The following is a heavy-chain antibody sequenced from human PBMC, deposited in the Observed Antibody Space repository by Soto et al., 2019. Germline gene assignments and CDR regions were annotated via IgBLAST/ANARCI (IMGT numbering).Heavy chain of an antibody. Sequence: GSLRLSCAASGFTFSDYYMTWIRQTPGKGLEYLSYISGSGSVISYADSVKGRFTVSRDNAQNSLYLQMNSLKVEDTAVYYCARVARELANWGQGTLVTVSS. D-gene: IGHD1-7*01. J-gene: IGHJ4*02. V-gene: IGHV3-11*01. CDR3: ARVARELAN. CDR2: ISGSGSVI. CDR1: GFTFSDYY.